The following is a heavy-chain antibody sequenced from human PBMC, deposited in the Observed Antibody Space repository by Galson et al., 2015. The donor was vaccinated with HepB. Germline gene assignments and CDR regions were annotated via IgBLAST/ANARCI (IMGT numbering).Heavy chain of an antibody. Sequence: SLRLSCAASGFTFSSYGMHWVRQAPGKGLEWVAVISYDGSNKYYADSVKGRFTISRDNSKNTLYLQMNSLRAEDTAVYYCAKEYSSSFDAFDIWGQGTMVTVSS. CDR3: AKEYSSSFDAFDI. CDR2: ISYDGSNK. CDR1: GFTFSSYG. V-gene: IGHV3-30*18. J-gene: IGHJ3*02. D-gene: IGHD6-6*01.